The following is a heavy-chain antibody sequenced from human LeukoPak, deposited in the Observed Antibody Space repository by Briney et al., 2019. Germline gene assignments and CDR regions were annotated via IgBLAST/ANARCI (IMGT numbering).Heavy chain of an antibody. V-gene: IGHV4-39*01. D-gene: IGHD4-17*01. CDR2: IYYSGST. J-gene: IGHJ6*02. Sequence: SETPSLTCTVSGGSISSSTYYWGSIRQPPGKGLEWIGSIYYSGSTYYNPSLKSRVTISVDTSKNQFSLKLSSVTAADTAVYYCARQGSVTTYYYYYYGRDVWGQGTTVTVSS. CDR3: ARQGSVTTYYYYYYGRDV. CDR1: GGSISSSTYY.